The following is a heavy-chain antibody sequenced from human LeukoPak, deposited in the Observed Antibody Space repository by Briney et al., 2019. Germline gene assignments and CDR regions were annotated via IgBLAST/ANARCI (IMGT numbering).Heavy chain of an antibody. CDR1: GGSFSGYY. Sequence: SETLSLTCAVYGGSFSGYYWSWIRQPPGKGLEWIGEINHSGSTNYNPSLKSRVTISVDTSKNQFSLKLSSVTAADTAVYYCARLSSTVTLDYWGQGTLVTVSS. CDR2: INHSGST. J-gene: IGHJ4*02. CDR3: ARLSSTVTLDY. D-gene: IGHD4-17*01. V-gene: IGHV4-34*01.